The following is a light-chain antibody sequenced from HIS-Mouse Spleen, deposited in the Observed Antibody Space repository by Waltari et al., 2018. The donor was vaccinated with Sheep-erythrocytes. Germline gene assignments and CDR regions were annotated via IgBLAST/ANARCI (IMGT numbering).Light chain of an antibody. CDR1: SSDVGGYNY. V-gene: IGLV2-8*01. CDR3: SSYAGSSTPWV. J-gene: IGLJ3*02. Sequence: QSALTQPPSASGSPGQSVTISCTGTSSDVGGYNYVSWYQQHPGKAPKLMIYEVSKRPSGVPDRFSGLQAEDEADYYCSSYAGSSTPWVFGGGTKLTVL. CDR2: EVS.